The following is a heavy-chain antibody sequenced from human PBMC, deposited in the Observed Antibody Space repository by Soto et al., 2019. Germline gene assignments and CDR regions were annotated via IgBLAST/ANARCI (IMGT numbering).Heavy chain of an antibody. CDR2: IIPIFGTA. J-gene: IGHJ4*02. V-gene: IGHV1-69*01. D-gene: IGHD2-2*02. CDR3: AKEQRHCSSTSCYTGLDY. CDR1: GGTFSSYA. Sequence: QVQLVQSGAEVKKPGSSVKVSCKASGGTFSSYAISWVRQAPGQGLEWMGGIIPIFGTANYAQKFQGRVTNTADESTSTAYMELSSLRSKDTALYYWAKEQRHCSSTSCYTGLDYWGQGTLVTVSA.